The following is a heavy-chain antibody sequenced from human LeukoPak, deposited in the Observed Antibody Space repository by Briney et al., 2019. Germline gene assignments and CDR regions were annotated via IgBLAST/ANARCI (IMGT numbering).Heavy chain of an antibody. J-gene: IGHJ4*02. D-gene: IGHD5-18*01. Sequence: SETLSLTCTVSGGPISSSSYYWGWIRQPPGKGLEWIGSIYWSGATYYNPSLKSRVTISVDTSKNQFSLKLSSVTAADTAVYYCARGRSGYSYGYFDYWGQGTLVTVSS. CDR1: GGPISSSSYY. V-gene: IGHV4-39*07. CDR2: IYWSGAT. CDR3: ARGRSGYSYGYFDY.